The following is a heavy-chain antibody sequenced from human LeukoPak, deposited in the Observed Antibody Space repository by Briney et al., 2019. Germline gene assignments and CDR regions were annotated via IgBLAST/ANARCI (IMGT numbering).Heavy chain of an antibody. D-gene: IGHD3-9*01. CDR3: ARSRRYEIPDWMGMDA. J-gene: IGHJ6*04. CDR2: IIPIFGTA. V-gene: IGHV1-69*13. CDR1: LGAFSSYA. Sequence: SVNVSCKASLGAFSSYAISWVRQAPGQGLEWMGVIIPIFGTANYAQKFQGRVTITSDESTSTTYIQLSSLRSEEPPVYYCARSRRYEIPDWMGMDAWGNGTPFTVSS.